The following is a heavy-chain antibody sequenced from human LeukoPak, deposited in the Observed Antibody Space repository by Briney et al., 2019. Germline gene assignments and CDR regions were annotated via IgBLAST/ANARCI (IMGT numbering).Heavy chain of an antibody. V-gene: IGHV3-21*01. CDR1: GFTFSSYS. D-gene: IGHD5-24*01. CDR2: ISSSSSYI. J-gene: IGHJ4*02. CDR3: ARDGVEMATIMRFDY. Sequence: PGGSLRLSCAASGFTFSSYSMNWVRQAPGKGREWVSSISSSSSYIYYADSVKGRFTISRDNAKNSLYLQMNSLRAEDTAVYYCARDGVEMATIMRFDYWGQGTLVTVSS.